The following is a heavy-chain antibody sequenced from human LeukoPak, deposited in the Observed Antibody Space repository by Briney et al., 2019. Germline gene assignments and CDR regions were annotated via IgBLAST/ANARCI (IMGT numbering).Heavy chain of an antibody. J-gene: IGHJ5*02. V-gene: IGHV4-34*01. CDR3: ARHYGP. Sequence: NASETLSLTCAVYGGSFSGYYWSWIRQPPGKGLEWMGSIYYSGSTYYNPSLKSRVTISVDTSKNQFSLKLNSVTAADTAVYYCARHYGPWGQGTLVTVSS. D-gene: IGHD3-16*01. CDR1: GGSFSGYY. CDR2: IYYSGST.